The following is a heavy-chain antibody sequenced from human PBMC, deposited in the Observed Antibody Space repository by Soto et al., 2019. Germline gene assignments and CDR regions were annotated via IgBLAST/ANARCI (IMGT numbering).Heavy chain of an antibody. CDR1: GFPFSSYA. CDR2: ITGSGGST. J-gene: IGHJ4*02. D-gene: IGHD6-13*01. V-gene: IGHV3-23*01. Sequence: PGGSLRLSCAASGFPFSSYAMSWVRQAPGKGLEWVSTITGSGGSTYYADSMKGRFTISRDNSKNTLYLQMNSLRAEDTAVYYCAKPGYSRGADYWGQGTLVTVSS. CDR3: AKPGYSRGADY.